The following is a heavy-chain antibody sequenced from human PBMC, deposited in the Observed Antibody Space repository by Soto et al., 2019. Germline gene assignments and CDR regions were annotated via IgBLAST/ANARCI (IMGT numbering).Heavy chain of an antibody. D-gene: IGHD5-18*01. CDR1: GGSISSGDYY. J-gene: IGHJ6*02. Sequence: SETLSLTCTVSGGSISSGDYYWSWIRQPPGRGLEWIGYIYYSGSTYYNPSLKSRVTISVDTSKNQFSLKLSSATAADTAVYYCARGVDTAMESYYYYGMDVWGQGTTVTVS. CDR3: ARGVDTAMESYYYYGMDV. V-gene: IGHV4-30-4*01. CDR2: IYYSGST.